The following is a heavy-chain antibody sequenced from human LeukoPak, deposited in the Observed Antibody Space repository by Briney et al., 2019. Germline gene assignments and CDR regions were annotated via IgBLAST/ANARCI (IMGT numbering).Heavy chain of an antibody. CDR1: GFTFNSYS. CDR2: ISSASGTK. Sequence: GGSLRLSCAASGFTFNSYSMNWVRQAPGKGLEWVSYISSASGTKEYADSVKGRFTISRDDAKNMLFLQMNSLRGEDTAVYHCVRGGPSTWFWGQGTLVTVSS. D-gene: IGHD3-22*01. CDR3: VRGGPSTWF. V-gene: IGHV3-48*04. J-gene: IGHJ4*02.